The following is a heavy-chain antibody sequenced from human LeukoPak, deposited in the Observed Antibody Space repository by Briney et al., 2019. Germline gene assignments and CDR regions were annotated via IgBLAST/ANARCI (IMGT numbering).Heavy chain of an antibody. D-gene: IGHD3-22*01. J-gene: IGHJ4*02. CDR1: GFAFSSYE. CDR3: AKDQNYESSGYYGGFDY. Sequence: PGGSLRLSCAASGFAFSSYEMNWVRQAPGKGLEWLSKTSSSGTTIHYADSVKGRFTISRDNAKNSLYLQMNNLRAEDTALYYCAKDQNYESSGYYGGFDYWGQGTLVTVSS. V-gene: IGHV3-48*03. CDR2: TSSSGTTI.